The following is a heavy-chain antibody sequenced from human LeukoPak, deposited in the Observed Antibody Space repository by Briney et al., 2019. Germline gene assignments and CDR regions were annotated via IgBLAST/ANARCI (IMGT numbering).Heavy chain of an antibody. V-gene: IGHV1-2*02. CDR2: INPNSGGT. CDR1: GYTFTGYY. J-gene: IGHJ4*02. CDR3: ARIRAHYYYDSSGYPEGADY. Sequence: ASVKVSCKASGYTFTGYYMHWVRQAPGQGHEWMGWINPNSGGTNYAQKFQGRVTMTRDTSISTAYMELSRLRSDDTAVYYCARIRAHYYYDSSGYPEGADYWGQGTLVTGSS. D-gene: IGHD3-22*01.